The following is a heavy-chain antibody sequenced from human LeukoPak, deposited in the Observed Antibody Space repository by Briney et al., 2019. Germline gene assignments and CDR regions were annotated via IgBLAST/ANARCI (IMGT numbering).Heavy chain of an antibody. Sequence: SETLSLTCAVYGGSFSSYYWTWIRQPPGKGLEWIGEINDSGRTNYNPSLKSRVTISFDTSMNQFSLMLSAVTAADTAVYYCARDGRAAAGRDLWGQGTLVTVSS. CDR3: ARDGRAAAGRDL. V-gene: IGHV4-34*01. D-gene: IGHD6-13*01. J-gene: IGHJ5*02. CDR2: INDSGRT. CDR1: GGSFSSYY.